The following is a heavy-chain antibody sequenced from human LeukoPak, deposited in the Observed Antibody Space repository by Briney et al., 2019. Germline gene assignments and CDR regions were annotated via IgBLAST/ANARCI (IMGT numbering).Heavy chain of an antibody. J-gene: IGHJ5*02. CDR1: GFTFDDYA. Sequence: GGSLRLSCAASGFTFDDYAMHWVRQAPGKGLEWVSGISWNSGSIGYADSVKGRFTISRDNAKNSLYLQMNSLRAEDTALYYCAKARGVRAHWFDPGGQGTLVTVSS. D-gene: IGHD3-10*01. CDR2: ISWNSGSI. V-gene: IGHV3-9*01. CDR3: AKARGVRAHWFDP.